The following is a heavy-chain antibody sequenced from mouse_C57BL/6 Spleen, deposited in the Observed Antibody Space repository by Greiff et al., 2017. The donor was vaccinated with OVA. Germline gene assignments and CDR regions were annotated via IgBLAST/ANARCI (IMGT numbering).Heavy chain of an antibody. J-gene: IGHJ3*01. CDR1: GFNIKDDY. CDR2: IDPENGDT. V-gene: IGHV14-4*01. Sequence: VQLQQSGAELVRPGASVKLSCTASGFNIKDDYMHWVKQRPEQGLEWIGWIDPENGDTEYASKFQGKATITADTSSNTAYLQLSSLTSEDTAVYYCTTLPFTTVVAPGFAYWGQGTLVTVSA. CDR3: TTLPFTTVVAPGFAY. D-gene: IGHD1-1*01.